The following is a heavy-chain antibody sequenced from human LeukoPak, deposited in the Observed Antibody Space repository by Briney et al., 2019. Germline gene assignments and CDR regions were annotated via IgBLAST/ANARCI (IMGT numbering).Heavy chain of an antibody. Sequence: SETLSLTCAVYGDSFSGYYWSWLRQPPGKGLEWLGEINHSGSTNYNPSLKSRVTISVDTSKNQFSLKLSSVTAADTAVYYCARVVGCTNGVCYTRSNWFDPWGQGTLVTVSS. V-gene: IGHV4-34*01. CDR3: ARVVGCTNGVCYTRSNWFDP. CDR1: GDSFSGYY. D-gene: IGHD2-8*01. CDR2: INHSGST. J-gene: IGHJ5*02.